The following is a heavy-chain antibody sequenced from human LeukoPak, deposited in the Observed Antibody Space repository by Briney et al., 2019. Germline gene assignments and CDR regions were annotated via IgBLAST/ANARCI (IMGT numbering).Heavy chain of an antibody. V-gene: IGHV4-39*07. CDR2: IYYSGST. J-gene: IGHJ4*02. CDR1: GGSVSSSRYY. Sequence: TSETLSLTCTVSGGSVSSSRYYWGWIRQPPGKGLEWVGSIYYSGSTYYNPSLKSRVTMSVDTSKNQFSLKLSSVTAADTAVYYCAGEAYGRMVRGANDYWGQGTLVTVSS. CDR3: AGEAYGRMVRGANDY. D-gene: IGHD3-10*01.